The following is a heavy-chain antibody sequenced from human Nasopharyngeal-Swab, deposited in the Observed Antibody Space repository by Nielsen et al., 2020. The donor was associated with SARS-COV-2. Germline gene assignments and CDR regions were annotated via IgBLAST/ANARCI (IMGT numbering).Heavy chain of an antibody. Sequence: ESLKISCAASGFTFSSYAMSWVRQAPGKGLEWVSAISGSDYSTKYADSVKGRFTISRDNSKNTVNLQMNSLRAEDTAIYYCAKDRDSGDDSDDYYHYYGMDVWGQGTTVTVSS. CDR3: AKDRDSGDDSDDYYHYYGMDV. CDR2: ISGSDYST. D-gene: IGHD5-12*01. CDR1: GFTFSSYA. V-gene: IGHV3-23*01. J-gene: IGHJ6*02.